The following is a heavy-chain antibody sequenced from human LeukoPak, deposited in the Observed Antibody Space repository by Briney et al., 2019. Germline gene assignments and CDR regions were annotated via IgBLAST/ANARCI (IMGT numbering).Heavy chain of an antibody. J-gene: IGHJ6*02. CDR1: GGSISSYY. CDR2: IYTSGST. Sequence: PSETLSLTCTVSGGSISSYYWSWIRQPPGKGLEWIGRIYTSGSTNYNPSLKSRVTMSVDTSKNQFSLKLSSVTAADTAVYYCARVGYDFWSGLWAMDVWGQGTTVTVSS. V-gene: IGHV4-4*07. CDR3: ARVGYDFWSGLWAMDV. D-gene: IGHD3-3*01.